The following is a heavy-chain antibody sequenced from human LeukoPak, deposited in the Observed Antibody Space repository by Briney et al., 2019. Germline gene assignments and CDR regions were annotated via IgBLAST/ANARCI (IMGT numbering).Heavy chain of an antibody. J-gene: IGHJ4*02. CDR2: FDPEDGET. CDR3: ATGIVGATSFDY. Sequence: ASVKVSCKVSGYTLTELSMHWVRQAPGKGLEWMGGFDPEDGETIYAQKFQGRVTMTEDTSTDTAYMELSSLRSEDTAVYYYATGIVGATSFDYWGQGTLVTVSS. V-gene: IGHV1-24*01. D-gene: IGHD1-26*01. CDR1: GYTLTELS.